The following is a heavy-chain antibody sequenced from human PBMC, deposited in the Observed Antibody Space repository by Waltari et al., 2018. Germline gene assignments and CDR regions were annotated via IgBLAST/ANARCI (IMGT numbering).Heavy chain of an antibody. CDR2: TGST. J-gene: IGHJ3*02. Sequence: QLQLTESGPGLVTASETLSLTCIVSGGPISSSRSHWGWLRQPPGKGLEWIGSTGSTYHNPSLKSRVTISVDTSKSQFSLKLSSVTAADTAVYYCVRQGSGGRAFDIWGLGTMVTVSS. V-gene: IGHV4-39*01. CDR1: GGPISSSRSH. D-gene: IGHD3-10*01. CDR3: VRQGSGGRAFDI.